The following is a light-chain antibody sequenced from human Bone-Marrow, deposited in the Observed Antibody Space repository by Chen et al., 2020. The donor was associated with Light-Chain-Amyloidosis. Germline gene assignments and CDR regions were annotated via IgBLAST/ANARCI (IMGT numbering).Light chain of an antibody. CDR2: DDS. Sequence: SYVLTQPSSVSVAPGPTATIARGGNNVGSTSGHWYQQTPGQAPLLVVYDDSDRPSGIPERLSGANSGNTATLTISRGEAGDEADYYCQVWDRSSDRPVFGGGTKLTVL. CDR1: NVGSTS. CDR3: QVWDRSSDRPV. V-gene: IGLV3-21*02. J-gene: IGLJ3*02.